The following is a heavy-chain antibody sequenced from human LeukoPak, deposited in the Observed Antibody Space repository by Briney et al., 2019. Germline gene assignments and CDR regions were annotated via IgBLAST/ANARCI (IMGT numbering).Heavy chain of an antibody. J-gene: IGHJ4*02. V-gene: IGHV3-23*01. D-gene: IGHD4-11*01. Sequence: SGGSLRLSCAASGFTFSSYAMTWVRQAPGKGLEWVAGIIGSGGSTYYADSVKGRFTISRDNSKNTVYLQMNSLRAEETAVYYCATYTNRRSDYWGQGTLLTVPS. CDR3: ATYTNRRSDY. CDR1: GFTFSSYA. CDR2: IIGSGGST.